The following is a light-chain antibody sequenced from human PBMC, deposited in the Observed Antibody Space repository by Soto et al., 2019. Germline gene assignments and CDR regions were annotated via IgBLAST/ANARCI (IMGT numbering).Light chain of an antibody. CDR1: SSNIGAGYD. Sequence: QAVVTQPPSVSGAPGQRVTISCTGSSSNIGAGYDAHWYQKLPGTAPKLLIYDNSNRPSGVPDRFSGSKSGTSASLAITGLQAEDEADYYCQSFDSSLSSVVFGGGTKLTVL. J-gene: IGLJ2*01. CDR3: QSFDSSLSSVV. CDR2: DNS. V-gene: IGLV1-40*01.